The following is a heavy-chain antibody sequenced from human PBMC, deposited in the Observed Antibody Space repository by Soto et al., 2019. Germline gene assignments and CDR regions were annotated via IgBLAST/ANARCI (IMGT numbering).Heavy chain of an antibody. Sequence: SETPSLTCTVSGGSIGSYYWSWVRQPPGKGLEWIGYIYYSGSTNYNPSLESRVTISVDTSKNQFSLKLSSVTAADTAVYYCARSHTYYDFWSVPMGGYYYYGMDVCGQGTTVTVSS. CDR2: IYYSGST. J-gene: IGHJ6*02. D-gene: IGHD3-3*01. CDR1: GGSIGSYY. CDR3: ARSHTYYDFWSVPMGGYYYYGMDV. V-gene: IGHV4-59*01.